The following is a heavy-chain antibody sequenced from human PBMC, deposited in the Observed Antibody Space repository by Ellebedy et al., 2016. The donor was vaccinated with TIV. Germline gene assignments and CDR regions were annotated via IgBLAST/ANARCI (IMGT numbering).Heavy chain of an antibody. CDR2: IYYSGST. Sequence: MPSETLSLTCTVSGGSISSGSYYWGWIRQPPGKGLEWIGSIYYSGSTYYNPSLKSRVTISVDTSKNQFSLKLSSVTAADTAVYYCARHVVAAASPMTYDAFDIWGQGTMVTVSS. V-gene: IGHV4-39*01. J-gene: IGHJ3*02. D-gene: IGHD6-13*01. CDR3: ARHVVAAASPMTYDAFDI. CDR1: GGSISSGSYY.